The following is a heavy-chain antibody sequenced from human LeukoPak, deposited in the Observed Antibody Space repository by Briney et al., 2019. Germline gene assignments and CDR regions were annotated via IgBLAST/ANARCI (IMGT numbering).Heavy chain of an antibody. V-gene: IGHV4-34*01. D-gene: IGHD3-10*01. CDR1: GGSFSGYY. CDR2: INHSGST. CDR3: ARPHYRQYFQH. Sequence: SETLSLTCAVYGGSFSGYYRSWIRQPPGKGLEWIGEINHSGSTNYNPSLKSRVTISVDTSKNQFSLKLSSVTAADTAVYYCARPHYRQYFQHWGQGTLVTVSS. J-gene: IGHJ1*01.